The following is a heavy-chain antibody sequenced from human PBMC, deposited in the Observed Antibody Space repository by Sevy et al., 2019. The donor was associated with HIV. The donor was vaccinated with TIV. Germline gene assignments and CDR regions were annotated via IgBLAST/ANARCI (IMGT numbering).Heavy chain of an antibody. Sequence: ASVKVSCKASGYYFTGYYVHWVRQAPGQGLEWMGWINPNGGGTNIGQKFHGRVTMSRDTSITTAYMELIRLRSNDTGVYYCARSVYGSGTYLNEYWGQGTLVTVSS. V-gene: IGHV1-2*02. CDR2: INPNGGGT. D-gene: IGHD3-10*01. CDR3: ARSVYGSGTYLNEY. J-gene: IGHJ4*02. CDR1: GYYFTGYY.